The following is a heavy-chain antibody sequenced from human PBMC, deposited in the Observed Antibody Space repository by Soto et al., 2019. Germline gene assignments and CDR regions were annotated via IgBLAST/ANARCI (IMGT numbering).Heavy chain of an antibody. V-gene: IGHV3-23*01. CDR3: ANLLVAPDGRDSPHY. Sequence: GGSLRLSCAASGFTFSSYAMSWVRQAPGKGLEWVSAISGSGGSTYYADSVKGRFTISRDNSKNTLYLQMNSLRAEDTAVYYCANLLVAPDGRDSPHYWGQGTLVTVSS. CDR1: GFTFSSYA. CDR2: ISGSGGST. J-gene: IGHJ4*02. D-gene: IGHD2-21*01.